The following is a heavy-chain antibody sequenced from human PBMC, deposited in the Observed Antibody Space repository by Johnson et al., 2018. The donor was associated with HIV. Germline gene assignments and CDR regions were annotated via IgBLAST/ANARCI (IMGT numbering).Heavy chain of an antibody. CDR1: GFSVSNNY. CDR2: IYSGGTT. Sequence: VQLVESGGGVVQPGGSLRLSCGASGFSVSNNYMSWVRQAPGKGLEWVSVIYSGGTTYYADSVKGRFTISRDNSKNMLYLQMNSLRAEDTAVYYCARDYYDSGGNHHAFDIWGQGTMVSVSS. V-gene: IGHV3-66*01. CDR3: ARDYYDSGGNHHAFDI. J-gene: IGHJ3*02. D-gene: IGHD3-22*01.